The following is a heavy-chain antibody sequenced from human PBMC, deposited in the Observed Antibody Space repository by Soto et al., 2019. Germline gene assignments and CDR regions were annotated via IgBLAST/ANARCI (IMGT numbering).Heavy chain of an antibody. Sequence: GASVKVSCKASGYTFTVYYMHCVLQAPGQWLEWMGWINPNSGGTNYAQKFQGWVTMTRDTSISTAYMELSRLRSDDTAVYYCAREGYSSGLFNWGQGTLVTVSS. CDR3: AREGYSSGLFN. CDR1: GYTFTVYY. CDR2: INPNSGGT. V-gene: IGHV1-2*04. D-gene: IGHD6-19*01. J-gene: IGHJ4*02.